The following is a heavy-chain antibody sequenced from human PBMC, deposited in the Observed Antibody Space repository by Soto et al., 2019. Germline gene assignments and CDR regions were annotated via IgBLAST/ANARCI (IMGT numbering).Heavy chain of an antibody. V-gene: IGHV3-30-3*01. J-gene: IGHJ6*02. CDR1: GFTFSSYA. Sequence: QVQLVESGGGVVQPGRSLRLSCAASGFTFSSYAMHWVRQAPGKGLERVAVISYDGSNKYYADSVKGRFTISRDNSKNTLYPQMNSLRAEDTAVYYCARDYYRFNSGYGFSMDVWGQGTTVTVSS. CDR2: ISYDGSNK. D-gene: IGHD5-12*01. CDR3: ARDYYRFNSGYGFSMDV.